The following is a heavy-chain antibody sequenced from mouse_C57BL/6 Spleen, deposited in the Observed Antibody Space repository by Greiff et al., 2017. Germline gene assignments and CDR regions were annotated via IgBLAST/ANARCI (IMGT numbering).Heavy chain of an antibody. Sequence: EVQLQQSGPELVKPGASVKISCKASGYSFTGYYMNWVKQSPEKSLEWIGEINPSTGGTTYNQKFKAKATLTVDKSSSTAYMQLKSLTSEDSAVYYWARRENYDGAYFDYWGQGTTLTVSS. CDR3: ARRENYDGAYFDY. CDR2: INPSTGGT. D-gene: IGHD2-4*01. V-gene: IGHV1-42*01. CDR1: GYSFTGYY. J-gene: IGHJ2*01.